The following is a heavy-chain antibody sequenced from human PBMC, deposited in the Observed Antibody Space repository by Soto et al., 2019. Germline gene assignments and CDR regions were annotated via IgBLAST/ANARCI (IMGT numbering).Heavy chain of an antibody. D-gene: IGHD2-2*02. CDR2: IWYDGSNK. V-gene: IGHV3-33*08. CDR3: ARMGSVYCSSTSCYTYYYYYMDV. Sequence: GGSLRLSCAASGFTFSSYGMQWVRQAPGKGLEWEAVIWYDGSNKYYADSMKGRFTISRDNSKNTLYLQMNRLRAEDTAVYYCARMGSVYCSSTSCYTYYYYYMDVWGKGTTVTVSS. J-gene: IGHJ6*03. CDR1: GFTFSSYG.